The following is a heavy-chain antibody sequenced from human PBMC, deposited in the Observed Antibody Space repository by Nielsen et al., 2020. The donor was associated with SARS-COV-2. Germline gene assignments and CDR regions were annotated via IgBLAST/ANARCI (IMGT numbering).Heavy chain of an antibody. CDR1: GFTFSDSS. V-gene: IGHV3-73*01. CDR2: IRSKSYSYAT. CDR3: TRVNPISGSWFDAFDI. J-gene: IGHJ3*02. Sequence: GSLKISCAASGFTFSDSSMHWVRQASGKGLEWVGRIRSKSYSYATAYDASMKGRFTISRDDSKNTAYLQMNSLRTEDTAIYYCTRVNPISGSWFDAFDIWGQGTLVTVSS. D-gene: IGHD6-13*01.